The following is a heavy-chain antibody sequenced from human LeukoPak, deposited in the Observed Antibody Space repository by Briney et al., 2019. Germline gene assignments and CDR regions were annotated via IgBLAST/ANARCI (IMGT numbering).Heavy chain of an antibody. V-gene: IGHV4-39*07. CDR2: IHYSGST. J-gene: IGHJ4*02. CDR1: GGSISSRTYY. CDR3: ARDLVDSGGYYFDS. D-gene: IGHD3-22*01. Sequence: PSETLSLTCTVSGGSISSRTYYWGWIRQPPGKGLEWIGSIHYSGSTYYHPSLKSRVTISVDKSKNHFSLKLSSVTAADTAIYYCARDLVDSGGYYFDSWGQGTLVTVSS.